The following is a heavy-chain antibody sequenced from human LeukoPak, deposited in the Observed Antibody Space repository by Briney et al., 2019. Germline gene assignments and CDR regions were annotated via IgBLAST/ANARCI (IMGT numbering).Heavy chain of an antibody. D-gene: IGHD3-3*01. CDR2: INTDGSST. CDR3: ARRPVFGVVTYPYYMDV. Sequence: GGSLRLSCAASGFTFSSYWMHWVRQAPGKGLVWVSRINTDGSSTSYADSVKGRFTISRDNAKNTLYLQMNSLRAEDTAVYYCARRPVFGVVTYPYYMDVWGKGTTVTVSS. V-gene: IGHV3-74*01. J-gene: IGHJ6*03. CDR1: GFTFSSYW.